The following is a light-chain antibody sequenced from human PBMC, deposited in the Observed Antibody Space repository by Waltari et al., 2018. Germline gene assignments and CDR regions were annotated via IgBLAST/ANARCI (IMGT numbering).Light chain of an antibody. Sequence: DIQMPQSPSSVSASVGDRVTLTCRASQDISSWLAWYQQKPGKAPKLLIYAASSLQSGVPSRCRGSGSGTDFTLTISSLQPEDFATHYCQQANTFPFTFGPGTKVDIK. CDR1: QDISSW. CDR2: AAS. CDR3: QQANTFPFT. V-gene: IGKV1D-12*01. J-gene: IGKJ3*01.